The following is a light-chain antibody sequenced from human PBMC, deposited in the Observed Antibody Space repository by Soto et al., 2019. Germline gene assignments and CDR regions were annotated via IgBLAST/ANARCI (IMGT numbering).Light chain of an antibody. J-gene: IGLJ1*01. V-gene: IGLV2-14*01. CDR3: CSYTSSTNYV. CDR2: GVS. Sequence: QSALTQPASVSGSPGQSITISCTGTTSDVSIYNYVSWYQQHPGKAPKLMIYGVSNRPSGVSNRFSGAKSGHTASLTISGLQVKDEADYYCCSYTSSTNYVFGPGTKVTVL. CDR1: TSDVSIYNY.